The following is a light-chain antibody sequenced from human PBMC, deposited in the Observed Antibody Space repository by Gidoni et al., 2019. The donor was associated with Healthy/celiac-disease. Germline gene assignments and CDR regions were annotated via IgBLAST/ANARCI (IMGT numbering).Light chain of an antibody. CDR2: NVR. CDR1: SSSVGGYNY. Sequence: QSALTLPRLVSGSPGQPVTISCTGTSSSVGGYNYVSWYQQHPGKAPKLMIYNVRKRPSGVPDRFSGGKSGNTASRTIAGLQAEDEADYDCCSYAGSYTWVFGGGTKLTVL. CDR3: CSYAGSYTWV. J-gene: IGLJ3*02. V-gene: IGLV2-11*01.